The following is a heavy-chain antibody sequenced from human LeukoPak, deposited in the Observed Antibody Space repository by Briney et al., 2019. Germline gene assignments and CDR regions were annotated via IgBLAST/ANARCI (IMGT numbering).Heavy chain of an antibody. V-gene: IGHV3-7*01. CDR3: ARLNYYDSSGSFDY. CDR2: IKQDGSEK. Sequence: GGSLRLSCAASGFTFSSYWMSWVRQAPGKGLEWVANIKQDGSEKYYMDSVKGRFTISRDNAKNSLFLQMNSLRAEDTAVYYCARLNYYDSSGSFDYWGQGTLVTVSS. D-gene: IGHD3-22*01. CDR1: GFTFSSYW. J-gene: IGHJ4*02.